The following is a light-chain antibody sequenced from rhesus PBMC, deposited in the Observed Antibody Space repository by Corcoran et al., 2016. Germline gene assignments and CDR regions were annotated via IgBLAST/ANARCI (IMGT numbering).Light chain of an antibody. V-gene: IGKV1-21*01. Sequence: DIQMTQSPSSLSASVGDRVTITCRARQGISSWLAWYQQKAGKAPKVLMGKASSSQSGSPSRFSGSGSGTVFPLTISSLQPEDFSTYYCQQYHSAPTFGQGTKVEIK. J-gene: IGKJ1*01. CDR2: KAS. CDR1: QGISSW. CDR3: QQYHSAPT.